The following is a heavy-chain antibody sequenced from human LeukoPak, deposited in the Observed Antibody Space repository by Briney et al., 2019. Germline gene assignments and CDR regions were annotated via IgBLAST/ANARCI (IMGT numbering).Heavy chain of an antibody. CDR2: ISAYNGNT. D-gene: IGHD1-26*01. CDR1: GYIFTSYG. J-gene: IGHJ5*02. CDR3: ARFGGSYNYDWFDP. V-gene: IGHV1-18*01. Sequence: ASVKVSCKASGYIFTSYGISWVRQAPGQGLEWMGWISAYNGNTNYAQKLQGRDTMTTDTSTSTAYMELRSLRSDDTAVYYCARFGGSYNYDWFDPWGQGTLVTVSS.